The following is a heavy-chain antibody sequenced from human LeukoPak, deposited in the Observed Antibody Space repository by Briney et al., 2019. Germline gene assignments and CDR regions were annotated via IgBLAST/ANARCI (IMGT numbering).Heavy chain of an antibody. CDR2: IKQGGSEK. CDR1: GFTFSNYW. V-gene: IGHV3-7*03. Sequence: GGSLRLSCAASGFTFSNYWMNWVRQAPGKGLEWVANIKQGGSEKYYVDSVEGRFTVSRDNTKNSLYLQMNSLKIEDTAVYYCSVNYCSGGSCYMFWGQGTLVTVSS. CDR3: SVNYCSGGSCYMF. D-gene: IGHD2-15*01. J-gene: IGHJ4*02.